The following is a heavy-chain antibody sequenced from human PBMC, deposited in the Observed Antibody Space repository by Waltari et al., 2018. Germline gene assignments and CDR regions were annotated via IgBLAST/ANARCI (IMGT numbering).Heavy chain of an antibody. CDR2: IYYSGST. Sequence: QVQLQESGPGLVKPSETLSLTCTVSGGSVSSGSSYWSWIRQPPGKGLEWIGYIYYSGSTNYNPSLKSRVTISVDTSKNQFSLKLSSVTAADTAVYYCARDSSGYDAFDIWGQGTMVTVSS. V-gene: IGHV4-61*01. CDR1: GGSVSSGSSY. J-gene: IGHJ3*02. D-gene: IGHD3-22*01. CDR3: ARDSSGYDAFDI.